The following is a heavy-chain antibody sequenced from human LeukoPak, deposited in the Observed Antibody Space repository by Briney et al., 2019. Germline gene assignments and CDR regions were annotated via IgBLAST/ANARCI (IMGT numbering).Heavy chain of an antibody. CDR1: GGSLSRGGHC. CDR2: IYYSGNT. J-gene: IGHJ4*01. V-gene: IGHV4-31*03. CDR3: GGDPPGSGGYST. Sequence: KPSETLSLTCTVSGGSLSRGGHCWNWLRHHPGRGLEWLGHIYYSGNTSYKPSLKSRLTISVATSKNQFSLKLTAVTAAAQAIFFSGGDPPGSGGYSTWGHGTLVTAAS. D-gene: IGHD2-15*01.